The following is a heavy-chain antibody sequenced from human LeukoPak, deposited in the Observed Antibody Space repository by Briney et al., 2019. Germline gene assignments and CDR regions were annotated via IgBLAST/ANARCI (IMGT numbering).Heavy chain of an antibody. CDR3: AKDRAAARNFDY. CDR2: INTSGGTT. CDR1: GYTFTSDY. J-gene: IGHJ4*02. V-gene: IGHV1-46*01. Sequence: ASVKVSCKASGYTFTSDYMHWVRQAPGQGLEWMGIINTSGGTTTYAQKFEGRVTMTRDMSTSTVYMELSSLKSDDTALYYCAKDRAAARNFDYWGQGTLVTVSS. D-gene: IGHD2-2*01.